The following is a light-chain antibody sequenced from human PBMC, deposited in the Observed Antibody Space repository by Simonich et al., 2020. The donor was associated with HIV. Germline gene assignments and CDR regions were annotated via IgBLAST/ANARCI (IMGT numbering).Light chain of an antibody. J-gene: IGKJ3*01. Sequence: DVVMPQSPLSLPVTLGQPASITCRSSQSLVHSDGNTYLHWFQQRPGQSPRRLIHKVSNRDSGVPDRFSGSGSVTDFTLKISRVEAEDVGVYYCMQGTLPFTFGPGTKVDIK. CDR3: MQGTLPFT. V-gene: IGKV2-30*02. CDR2: KVS. CDR1: QSLVHSDGNTY.